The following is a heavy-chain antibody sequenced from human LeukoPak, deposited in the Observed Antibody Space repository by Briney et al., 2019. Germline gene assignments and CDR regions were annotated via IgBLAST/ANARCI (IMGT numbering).Heavy chain of an antibody. CDR1: GFSFSDYY. Sequence: GGSLRLSCAASGFSFSDYYMSWIRQAPGKGLEWVSYISTSGSTIYYAHSMKGRFTISRDTAKNSLYLQMNSLRAEDTAVYYCARGRYSFDPWGQGTLVTVSS. V-gene: IGHV3-11*01. CDR2: ISTSGSTI. D-gene: IGHD3-10*01. CDR3: ARGRYSFDP. J-gene: IGHJ5*02.